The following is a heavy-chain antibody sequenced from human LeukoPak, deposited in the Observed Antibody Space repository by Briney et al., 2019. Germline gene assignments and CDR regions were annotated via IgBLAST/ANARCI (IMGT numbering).Heavy chain of an antibody. Sequence: GGSLRLSCAASGFTFSSYGMHWVRQAPGKGLEWVAFIRYDGSNKYYADSVKGRFTISRDNSKNTLYLQMSSLRAEDTAVYYCAELFKWYSDYWGQGTLVTVSS. D-gene: IGHD2-15*01. CDR1: GFTFSSYG. CDR2: IRYDGSNK. CDR3: AELFKWYSDY. J-gene: IGHJ4*02. V-gene: IGHV3-30*02.